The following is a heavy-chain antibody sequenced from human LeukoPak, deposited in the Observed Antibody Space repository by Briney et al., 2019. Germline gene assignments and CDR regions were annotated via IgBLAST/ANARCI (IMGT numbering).Heavy chain of an antibody. D-gene: IGHD5-12*01. Sequence: GGSLRLSCAASGFTFNTYAMTWVRQAPGKGLVWVSTVSGSGTTTYYADSVKGRFTISRDNSKNTLYLQMNSLRAEDTAVYYCAKGNAARMVATMLDYWGQGTLVTVSS. CDR3: AKGNAARMVATMLDY. J-gene: IGHJ4*02. V-gene: IGHV3-23*01. CDR1: GFTFNTYA. CDR2: VSGSGTTT.